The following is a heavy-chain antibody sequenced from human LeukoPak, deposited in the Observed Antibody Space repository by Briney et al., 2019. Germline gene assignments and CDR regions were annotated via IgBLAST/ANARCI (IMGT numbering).Heavy chain of an antibody. CDR2: IYYSTIN. J-gene: IGHJ3*02. CDR3: ASGDNGSSDAFDI. V-gene: IGHV4-30-4*01. D-gene: IGHD5-12*01. CDR1: GGSISSAIYY. Sequence: SQTLSLTCTVSGGSISSAIYYWSWIRQPPGKGLEWIAYIYYSTINYYNPFFKSQVTISVYTPKNQFCLKLTSVTAAATAVYYYASGDNGSSDAFDIWGQGTMVTASS.